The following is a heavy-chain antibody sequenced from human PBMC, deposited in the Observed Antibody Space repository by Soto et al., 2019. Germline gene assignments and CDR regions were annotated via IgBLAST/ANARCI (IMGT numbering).Heavy chain of an antibody. Sequence: QVHLRESGPGLVKPSETLSLSCTVSGGSISNFYWSWIRQPPGKGLEWIGYISYSGNTNYNPSLQSRGSISVDTSKNQLALNLTSVTAADTAVYYCARAPMVLSRSYFDSWGQGTPVTVSS. CDR3: ARAPMVLSRSYFDS. CDR2: ISYSGNT. D-gene: IGHD2-8*01. J-gene: IGHJ4*02. V-gene: IGHV4-59*01. CDR1: GGSISNFY.